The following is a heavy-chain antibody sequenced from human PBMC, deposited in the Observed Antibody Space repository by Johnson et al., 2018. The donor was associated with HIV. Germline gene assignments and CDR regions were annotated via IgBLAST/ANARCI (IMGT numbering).Heavy chain of an antibody. Sequence: VQLVESGGGLIQPGGSLRLSCAASGFTVSSNYMSWVRQAPGKGLEWVSVIYSGGSTYYADSVKGRFTISRDNSKNTLYLQMNSLRAEDTAVYYCARDSRDGYNRSYDAFDIWGQGTMVTVSS. CDR3: ARDSRDGYNRSYDAFDI. D-gene: IGHD5-24*01. V-gene: IGHV3-53*01. CDR2: IYSGGST. CDR1: GFTVSSNY. J-gene: IGHJ3*02.